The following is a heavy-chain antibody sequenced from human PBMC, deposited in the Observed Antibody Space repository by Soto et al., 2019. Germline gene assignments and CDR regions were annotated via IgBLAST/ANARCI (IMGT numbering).Heavy chain of an antibody. V-gene: IGHV4-59*01. CDR1: GGSISSYY. J-gene: IGHJ4*02. CDR2: IYYSGST. CDR3: ARGEYYDSSGYYYVY. D-gene: IGHD3-22*01. Sequence: QVQLQESGPGLVKPSETLSLTCTVSGGSISSYYWSWIRQPPGKGLEWIGYIYYSGSTNYNPSLKSRVTISVDTSKNQFSLKLSSVTAADTAVYYCARGEYYDSSGYYYVYWGQGTLVTVSS.